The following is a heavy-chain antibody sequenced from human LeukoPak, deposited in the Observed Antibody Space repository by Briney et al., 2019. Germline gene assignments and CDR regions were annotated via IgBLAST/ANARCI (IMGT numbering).Heavy chain of an antibody. J-gene: IGHJ4*02. V-gene: IGHV3-9*01. Sequence: LAGGSLRLSCAASGFTFDDYAMHWVRQAPGKGLEWVSGISWNSGSIGYADSVKGRFTISRDNAKNSLYLQMNSLRAEDTALYYCAKDLLMVTTVTTDFDYWGQGTLVTVSS. D-gene: IGHD4-17*01. CDR3: AKDLLMVTTVTTDFDY. CDR2: ISWNSGSI. CDR1: GFTFDDYA.